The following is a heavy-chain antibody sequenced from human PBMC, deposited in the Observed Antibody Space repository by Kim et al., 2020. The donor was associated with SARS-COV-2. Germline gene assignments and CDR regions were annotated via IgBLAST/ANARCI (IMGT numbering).Heavy chain of an antibody. V-gene: IGHV3-30*18. CDR1: GFIFSEYG. Sequence: GGSLRLSCAASGFIFSEYGMHWVRQAPGMRPEWVAVISYDGSNKYYVDSVKGRFSISRDNSRNTLYLQINSLRSEDTAVYYCAKKRGTGFYFEKWGQGTLLSVSS. D-gene: IGHD1-1*01. CDR2: ISYDGSNK. CDR3: AKKRGTGFYFEK. J-gene: IGHJ4*02.